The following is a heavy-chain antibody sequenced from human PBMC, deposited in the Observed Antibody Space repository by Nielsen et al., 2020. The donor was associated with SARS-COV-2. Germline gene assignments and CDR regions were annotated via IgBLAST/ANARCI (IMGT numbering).Heavy chain of an antibody. CDR2: ISGSGGST. Sequence: GESLKISCAASGFTFSSYAMSWVRQAPGKGLEWVSAISGSGGSTYYADSVKGRFTISRDNSKNTLYLQMNSLRAEDTAVYYCAKDFISGIAVALKNWFDPWGQGTLVTVSS. CDR3: AKDFISGIAVALKNWFDP. J-gene: IGHJ5*02. D-gene: IGHD6-19*01. V-gene: IGHV3-23*01. CDR1: GFTFSSYA.